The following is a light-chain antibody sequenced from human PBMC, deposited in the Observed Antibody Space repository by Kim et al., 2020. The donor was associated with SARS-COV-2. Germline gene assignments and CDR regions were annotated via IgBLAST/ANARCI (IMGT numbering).Light chain of an antibody. J-gene: IGKJ5*01. CDR2: DAI. CDR1: QDISKY. CDR3: QQYDGVQIT. V-gene: IGKV1-33*01. Sequence: DIQMTQSPSSLSASVGDRVTITCQASQDISKYLNWYQKKPGKVPKLLIYDAINMETGVPSRFSGSGSGTDFTLTISSLQPEDTATYYCQQYDGVQITFDQGTRLEIK.